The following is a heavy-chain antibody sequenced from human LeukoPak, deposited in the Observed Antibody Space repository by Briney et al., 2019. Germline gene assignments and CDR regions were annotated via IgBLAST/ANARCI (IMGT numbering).Heavy chain of an antibody. Sequence: ASVKVSCKASGYTFTSYGISWVRQAPGQGLEWMGWISAYNGNTNYAQKLQGRVTMTTDTSTSTAYMELRSLRSDDTAVYYCARGTEWFGELSLPYYWGQGTLVTVSS. V-gene: IGHV1-18*01. J-gene: IGHJ4*02. D-gene: IGHD3-10*01. CDR1: GYTFTSYG. CDR3: ARGTEWFGELSLPYY. CDR2: ISAYNGNT.